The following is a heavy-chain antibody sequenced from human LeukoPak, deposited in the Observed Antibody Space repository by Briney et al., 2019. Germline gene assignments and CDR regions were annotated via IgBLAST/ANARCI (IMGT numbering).Heavy chain of an antibody. Sequence: AGSLRLSCAAFGFTFSSYGMHWVRQTPGQGLEWVAFIRHDGSDQQYADSVKGRFTVSRDNSKDMVYLQMNSLRTEDTAVYYCAKNRDSSDYPRDFDFWGQGTLVTVSS. CDR2: IRHDGSDQ. CDR1: GFTFSSYG. V-gene: IGHV3-30*02. J-gene: IGHJ4*02. D-gene: IGHD3-22*01. CDR3: AKNRDSSDYPRDFDF.